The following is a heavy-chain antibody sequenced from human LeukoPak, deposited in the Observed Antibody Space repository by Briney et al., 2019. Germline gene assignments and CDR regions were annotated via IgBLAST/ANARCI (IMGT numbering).Heavy chain of an antibody. V-gene: IGHV3-23*01. Sequence: PGGSLRLSCAASGFTFGSYAMSWVRQAPGKGLEWVSAISGSGGSTYYADSVKGRFTISRDNSKNTLYLQMNSLRAEDTAVYYCAKDVYSSSWYGNNWFDPWGQGTLVTVSS. D-gene: IGHD6-13*01. CDR2: ISGSGGST. CDR1: GFTFGSYA. CDR3: AKDVYSSSWYGNNWFDP. J-gene: IGHJ5*02.